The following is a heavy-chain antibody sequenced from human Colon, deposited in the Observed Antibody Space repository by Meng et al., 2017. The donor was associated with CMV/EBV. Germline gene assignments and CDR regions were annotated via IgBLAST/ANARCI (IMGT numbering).Heavy chain of an antibody. Sequence: AVSRFTLSDYYLVRVRHAPGHGLKWVLYISSASTNIKYADPVKGRFTTATDTDTDSMSLQIISPTDEDTAVYYCARGDSDYAWYFELWGRGTLVTVSS. CDR1: RFTLSDYY. J-gene: IGHJ2*01. CDR2: ISSASTNI. CDR3: ARGDSDYAWYFEL. D-gene: IGHD4-11*01. V-gene: IGHV3-11*01.